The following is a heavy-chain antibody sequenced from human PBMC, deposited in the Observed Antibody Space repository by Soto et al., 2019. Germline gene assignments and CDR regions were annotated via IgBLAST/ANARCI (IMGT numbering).Heavy chain of an antibody. V-gene: IGHV5-51*01. J-gene: IGHJ6*02. D-gene: IGHD6-13*01. Sequence: GESLKISCKGSGYSFTSYWIGWVRQMPGKGLEWMGIIYPGDSDTRYSPSFQGQVTISADKSISTAYLQWSSLKASDTAMYYCARQRPYSSSRYYYGMDVWGQGTTVTVSS. CDR3: ARQRPYSSSRYYYGMDV. CDR1: GYSFTSYW. CDR2: IYPGDSDT.